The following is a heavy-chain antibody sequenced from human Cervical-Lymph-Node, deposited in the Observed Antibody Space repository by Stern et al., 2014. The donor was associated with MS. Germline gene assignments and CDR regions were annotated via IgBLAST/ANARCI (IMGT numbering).Heavy chain of an antibody. CDR2: IKSKTDGGTT. D-gene: IGHD3-16*02. CDR3: TTSPLYDYVWGSYRLPLDY. Sequence: EVQLVESGGGLVKPGGSLRLSCAASGFTFSNAWMSWVRQAPGKGLEWVGRIKSKTDGGTTDYAAPVKGRFTISRDDSKNTLYLQMNSLKTEDTAVYYCTTSPLYDYVWGSYRLPLDYWGQGTLVTVSS. CDR1: GFTFSNAW. J-gene: IGHJ4*02. V-gene: IGHV3-15*01.